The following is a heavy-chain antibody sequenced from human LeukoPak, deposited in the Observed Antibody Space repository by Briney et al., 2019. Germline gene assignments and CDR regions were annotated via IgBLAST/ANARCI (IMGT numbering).Heavy chain of an antibody. D-gene: IGHD4-17*01. V-gene: IGHV3-23*01. Sequence: GGSLRLSCAASGFTFSTYAMSWVRQAPGKGLEWVSAISDTGGNTYYADSVKGRFTFSRDNSKNTLYLQMNSLRAEDTAVYYCAKRGHGDYGGYFDYWGQGTLVTVSS. J-gene: IGHJ4*02. CDR2: ISDTGGNT. CDR1: GFTFSTYA. CDR3: AKRGHGDYGGYFDY.